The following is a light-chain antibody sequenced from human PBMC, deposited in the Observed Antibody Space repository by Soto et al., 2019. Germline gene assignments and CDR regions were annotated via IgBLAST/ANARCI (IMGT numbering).Light chain of an antibody. Sequence: DIPMTQSPSTLSASVGHRVTITCRASQGTRSWLAWYQQKPGKAPKLLIYKASNLGSGVPSRFSGSGSGTEFTLTISSLQPDDFATYYCQQYSSYPYTFGQGTKLEIK. CDR1: QGTRSW. CDR3: QQYSSYPYT. J-gene: IGKJ2*01. V-gene: IGKV1-5*03. CDR2: KAS.